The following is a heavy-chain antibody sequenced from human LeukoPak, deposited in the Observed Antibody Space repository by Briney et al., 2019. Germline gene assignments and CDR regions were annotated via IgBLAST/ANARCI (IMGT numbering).Heavy chain of an antibody. CDR2: MNPNSGNT. V-gene: IGHV1-8*03. D-gene: IGHD1-20*01. CDR3: ATSSGYITHTLSFLYNWNRLDAFDI. CDR1: GYTFTSYD. J-gene: IGHJ3*02. Sequence: EASVKVSCKASGYTFTSYDINWVRQATGQGLEWMGWMNPNSGNTGYAQKFQGRVTITRNTSISTAYMELSSLRSEDTAVYYCATSSGYITHTLSFLYNWNRLDAFDIWGQGTMVTVSS.